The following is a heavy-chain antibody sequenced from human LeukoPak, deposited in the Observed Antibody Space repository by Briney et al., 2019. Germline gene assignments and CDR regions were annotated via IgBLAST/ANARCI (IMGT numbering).Heavy chain of an antibody. CDR1: GFTFSSYG. V-gene: IGHV3-23*01. CDR2: LSGSGAST. J-gene: IGHJ4*02. CDR3: AKDNGAYDFDS. D-gene: IGHD4-17*01. Sequence: GGSLRLSCAVSGFTFSSYGMSWVRQAPGKGLEWVSALSGSGASTYYADSVKGRFTISRDNSKNTLYLQMNSLRAADTAVYCCAKDNGAYDFDSWGQGTLVTVSS.